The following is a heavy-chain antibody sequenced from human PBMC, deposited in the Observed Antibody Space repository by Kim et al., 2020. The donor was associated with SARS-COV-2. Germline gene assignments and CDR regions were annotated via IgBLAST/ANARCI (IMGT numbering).Heavy chain of an antibody. CDR2: INADNGDT. CDR3: ARGENGDYAPLYGMDV. Sequence: ASVKVSCKASGYTFTSYAMHWVRQAPGQRLEWMAWINADNGDTKYSQRFQGRVTITRDTSASTAYMELSSLRSEDTAVYYCARGENGDYAPLYGMDVWGQGTTVTVSS. V-gene: IGHV1-3*01. D-gene: IGHD4-17*01. CDR1: GYTFTSYA. J-gene: IGHJ6*02.